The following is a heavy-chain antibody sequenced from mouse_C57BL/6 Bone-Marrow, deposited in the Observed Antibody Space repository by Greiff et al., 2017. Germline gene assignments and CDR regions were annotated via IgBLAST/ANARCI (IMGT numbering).Heavy chain of an antibody. CDR1: GYSITSGYY. J-gene: IGHJ4*01. Sequence: DVKLQESGPGLVKPSQSLSLTCSVTGYSITSGYYWNWIRQFPGNKLEWMGYISYDGSNNYNPSLKNRISITRDTSKNQFFLKLNSVTTEDTATYYCAKGLRGYYAMDYWGQGTSVTVSS. CDR3: AKGLRGYYAMDY. V-gene: IGHV3-6*01. D-gene: IGHD2-4*01. CDR2: ISYDGSN.